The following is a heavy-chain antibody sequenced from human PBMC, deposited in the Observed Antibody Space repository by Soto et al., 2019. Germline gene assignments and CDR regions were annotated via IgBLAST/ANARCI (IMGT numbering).Heavy chain of an antibody. CDR3: VRGSRPWKGIDY. D-gene: IGHD6-13*01. V-gene: IGHV3-74*01. CDR2: IVGDGTTT. J-gene: IGHJ4*02. CDR1: GFTFNAHW. Sequence: ELQMVESGGGLVQPGGSLRLSCATSGFTFNAHWMYWIRQAPGKGLDWVSRIVGDGTTTNYADSVKGRFSISRDNARNIVYLQMNSLRAEDTAVYYCVRGSRPWKGIDYWGQGTQVTVSS.